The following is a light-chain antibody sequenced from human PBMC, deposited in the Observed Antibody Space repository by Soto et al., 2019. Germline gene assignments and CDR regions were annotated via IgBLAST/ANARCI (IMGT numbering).Light chain of an antibody. J-gene: IGLJ3*02. CDR1: SSDVGGYNY. V-gene: IGLV2-14*01. CDR3: RSYTSSSTWV. CDR2: EVS. Sequence: QSALTQPASVSGSPGQSITISCTGTSSDVGGYNYVSWYQQHPGKAPKLMIYEVSNRPSGVSNRFSGSKSGNTASLTISGLQAEAEADYYCRSYTSSSTWVFGGGTKLTVL.